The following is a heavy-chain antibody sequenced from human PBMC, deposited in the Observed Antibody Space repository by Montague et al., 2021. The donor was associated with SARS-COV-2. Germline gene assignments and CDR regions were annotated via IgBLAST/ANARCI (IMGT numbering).Heavy chain of an antibody. V-gene: IGHV4-59*12. CDR3: ARGTAYDHVYY. CDR2: THYSGTT. CDR1: SASLSGYY. D-gene: IGHD2-8*02. J-gene: IGHJ4*02. Sequence: SETRSLTCTASSASLSGYYWNWIRQPPGKGLEWIGFTHYSGTTKYNPSLKSRLNMSLDTSKNQFSLTLNSVTAADTAIYYCARGTAYDHVYYWGQGAPVTVAS.